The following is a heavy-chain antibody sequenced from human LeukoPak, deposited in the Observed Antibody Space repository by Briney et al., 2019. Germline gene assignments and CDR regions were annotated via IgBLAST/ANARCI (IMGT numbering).Heavy chain of an antibody. V-gene: IGHV1-69*13. CDR1: GGTFSSYA. Sequence: GASAKVSCKASGGTFSSYAISWVRQAPGQGLEWMGGIIPIFGTANYAQKFQGRVTITADESTSTAYMELSSLRSEDTAVYYCARASWPYYYDSSGYYPFDPWGQGTLVTVSS. CDR2: IIPIFGTA. J-gene: IGHJ5*02. D-gene: IGHD3-22*01. CDR3: ARASWPYYYDSSGYYPFDP.